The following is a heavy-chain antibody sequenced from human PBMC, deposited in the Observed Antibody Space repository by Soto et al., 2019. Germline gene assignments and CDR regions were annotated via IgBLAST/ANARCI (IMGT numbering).Heavy chain of an antibody. D-gene: IGHD7-27*01. Sequence: GGSLRLSCTASGFTFSSYSMNWVRQAPGKGLEWVSSISSSSSYIYYADSVKGRFTISRDNAKNSLYLQMNSLRAEDAAVYYCARDSGMARTGDPYYFDYWGQGTLVTVSS. CDR1: GFTFSSYS. CDR3: ARDSGMARTGDPYYFDY. J-gene: IGHJ4*02. V-gene: IGHV3-21*01. CDR2: ISSSSSYI.